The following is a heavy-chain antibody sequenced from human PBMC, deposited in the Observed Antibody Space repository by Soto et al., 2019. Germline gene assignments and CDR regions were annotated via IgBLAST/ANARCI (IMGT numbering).Heavy chain of an antibody. D-gene: IGHD6-6*01. V-gene: IGHV3-30-3*01. J-gene: IGHJ6*02. CDR2: ISYDGSNK. Sequence: TGGSLRLSCAASGFTFSSYAMHWVRQAPGKGLEWVAVISYDGSNKYYADSVKGRFTISRDNSKNTLYLQMNSLRAEDTAVYYCARELQSSSGYGMDVWGQGTTVTVSS. CDR1: GFTFSSYA. CDR3: ARELQSSSGYGMDV.